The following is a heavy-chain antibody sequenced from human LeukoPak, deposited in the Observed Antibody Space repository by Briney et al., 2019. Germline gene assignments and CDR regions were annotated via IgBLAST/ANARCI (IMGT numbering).Heavy chain of an antibody. Sequence: GGSLRLSCAASGFTFSSYWMHWVRQAPGKGLVWVSRISPDGNTTGHADSVKGRFTTSRDNAKNTLFLQMNSLRAEDTAVYYCTRDFDFSSAIWGQGTLVTVSS. CDR1: GFTFSSYW. CDR2: ISPDGNTT. V-gene: IGHV3-74*01. J-gene: IGHJ4*02. CDR3: TRDFDFSSAI. D-gene: IGHD3-3*01.